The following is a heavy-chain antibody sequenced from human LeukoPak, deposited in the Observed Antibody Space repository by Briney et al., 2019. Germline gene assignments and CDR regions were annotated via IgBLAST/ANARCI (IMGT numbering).Heavy chain of an antibody. J-gene: IGHJ6*02. CDR2: ISFDGSNN. Sequence: GGSLRLSCAASGFTFRNYGMHWVRQAPGKGLEPVAAISFDGSNNNYVDSVKGRFTISRDNSKNTVYLQMNSLRAEDTAVYYCARDDYTGTRYYFFGVDVWGQGTTVTVSS. CDR1: GFTFRNYG. D-gene: IGHD1-26*01. V-gene: IGHV3-30*03. CDR3: ARDDYTGTRYYFFGVDV.